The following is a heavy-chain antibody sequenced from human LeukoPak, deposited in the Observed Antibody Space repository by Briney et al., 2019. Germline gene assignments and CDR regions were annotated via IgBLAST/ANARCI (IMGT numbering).Heavy chain of an antibody. V-gene: IGHV3-33*01. J-gene: IGHJ6*02. Sequence: PGRSLRLSCAASGFTFSSYGMHWVRQAPGKGLEWVAVIWYDGSNKYYADSVKGRFTISRDNSKNTLYLQMNSLRAEDTAVYYCARDDSSGWYAYYCYGMDVWGQGTTVTVSS. CDR3: ARDDSSGWYAYYCYGMDV. CDR2: IWYDGSNK. CDR1: GFTFSSYG. D-gene: IGHD6-19*01.